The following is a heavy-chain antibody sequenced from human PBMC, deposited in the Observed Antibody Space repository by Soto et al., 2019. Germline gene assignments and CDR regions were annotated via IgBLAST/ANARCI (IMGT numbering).Heavy chain of an antibody. V-gene: IGHV3-7*03. CDR2: IKEDGSEK. CDR1: GFTFSNHW. CDR3: ARGHYGMDV. Sequence: VQLVESGGGVVQPGGSLTLSCVASGFTFSNHWISWVRQAPGKGLEWVANIKEDGSEKYYMDSVKGRFTISRDNPENSVYLQMNSLRAEDTGVYYCARGHYGMDVWGQGTTVTVSS. J-gene: IGHJ6*02.